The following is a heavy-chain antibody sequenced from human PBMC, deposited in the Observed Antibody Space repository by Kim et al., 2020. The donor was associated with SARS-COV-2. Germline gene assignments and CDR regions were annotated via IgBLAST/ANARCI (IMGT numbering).Heavy chain of an antibody. J-gene: IGHJ4*02. Sequence: ASVKVSCKASGYSFTGYYIHWVRQTPGRGLEWMGWINTYSGGTEVAQKFQGRVTMTRDTSVSTASMELTSLKSADTAVYYCAITPDISRSWNYPFDYWGQ. CDR2: INTYSGGT. CDR1: GYSFTGYY. D-gene: IGHD3-3*02. CDR3: AITPDISRSWNYPFDY. V-gene: IGHV1-2*02.